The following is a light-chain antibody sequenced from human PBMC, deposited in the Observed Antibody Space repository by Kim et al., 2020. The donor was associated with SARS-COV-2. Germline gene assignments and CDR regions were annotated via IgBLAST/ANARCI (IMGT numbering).Light chain of an antibody. J-gene: IGKJ4*01. CDR1: LSFTNNY. CDR3: QRYSSSPR. CDR2: CAA. V-gene: IGKV3-20*01. Sequence: LSPVERSTLSCRASLSFTNNYLAWYQQKPGQTPRLLIYCAASRATGIPDRFSVSGSGTDFTLTISRLEPEDFAVYYCQRYSSSPRFGGGTKVDIK.